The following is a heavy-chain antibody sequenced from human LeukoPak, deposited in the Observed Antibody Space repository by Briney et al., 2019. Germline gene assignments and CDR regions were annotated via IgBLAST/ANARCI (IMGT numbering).Heavy chain of an antibody. CDR1: GYTFSDNY. J-gene: IGHJ4*02. V-gene: IGHV1-2*02. D-gene: IGHD2-21*01. CDR2: INPTSGGT. Sequence: RASVNVSCKASGYTFSDNYIHWVRQAPGQGLEWMGWINPTSGGTEYAPKFQGRVTMTRDTSITTTYMELTSLTSDDTAVYYCARAGAGGESFDYWGQGTLVTVSS. CDR3: ARAGAGGESFDY.